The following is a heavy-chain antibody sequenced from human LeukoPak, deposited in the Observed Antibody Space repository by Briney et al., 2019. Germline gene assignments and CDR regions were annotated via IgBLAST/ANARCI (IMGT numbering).Heavy chain of an antibody. Sequence: SETLSLTCAVYGGSFSGYYWSWIRQPPGKGLKWIGYIYYSGSTYYNPSLKSRVTISVDTSKNQFSLKLSSVTAADTAVYYCARELVDTAMVFDYWGQGTLVTVSS. CDR1: GGSFSGYY. D-gene: IGHD5-18*01. CDR2: IYYSGST. J-gene: IGHJ4*02. CDR3: ARELVDTAMVFDY. V-gene: IGHV4-34*09.